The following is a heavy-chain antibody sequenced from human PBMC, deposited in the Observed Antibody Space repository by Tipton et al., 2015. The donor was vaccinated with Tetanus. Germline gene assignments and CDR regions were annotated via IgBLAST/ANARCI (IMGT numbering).Heavy chain of an antibody. CDR2: INPGNGNV. D-gene: IGHD1-14*01. CDR1: GYTFTHYG. J-gene: IGHJ4*02. V-gene: IGHV1-3*01. Sequence: QSGAEVKKPGASVKVSCKASGYTFTHYGMHWVRQAPGQRLEWMGWINPGNGNVKYSQKFQGRVTITADESTNTAYMELSSLRSDDSAVYYCARAPNRISRAYDYWGQGTQIIVSS. CDR3: ARAPNRISRAYDY.